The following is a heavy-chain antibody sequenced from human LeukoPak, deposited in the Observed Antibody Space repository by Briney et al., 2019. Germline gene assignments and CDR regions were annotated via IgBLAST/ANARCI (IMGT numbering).Heavy chain of an antibody. CDR2: LKSKTDGGTI. CDR1: GFIFSNAW. CDR3: TTAGGLEWLLVDY. D-gene: IGHD3-3*01. J-gene: IGHJ4*02. V-gene: IGHV3-15*01. Sequence: PGGSLRLSCAASGFIFSNAWMSWVRQAPGRGLEWVGRLKSKTDGGTIDYAAPVKGRFTISRDDSKNTLYLQMNSLKTEDTAVYYCTTAGGLEWLLVDYWGQGTLVTVSS.